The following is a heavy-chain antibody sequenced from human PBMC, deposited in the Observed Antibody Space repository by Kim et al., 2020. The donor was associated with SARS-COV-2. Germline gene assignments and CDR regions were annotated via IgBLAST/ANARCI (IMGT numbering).Heavy chain of an antibody. V-gene: IGHV5-51*01. Sequence: YRPSFQSQVTISADNSITTYYLQWSSLRASDTAMYYCARMGSSAGRIINFWGQGTLVTVSS. CDR3: ARMGSSAGRIINF. J-gene: IGHJ4*02. D-gene: IGHD6-13*01.